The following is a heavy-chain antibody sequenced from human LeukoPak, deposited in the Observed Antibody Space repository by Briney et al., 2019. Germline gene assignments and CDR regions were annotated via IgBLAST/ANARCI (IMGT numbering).Heavy chain of an antibody. J-gene: IGHJ4*02. CDR1: GFTVSSNY. CDR2: IYSGGST. CDR3: SGAYDSSGGPLDY. V-gene: IGHV3-66*01. D-gene: IGHD3-22*01. Sequence: GGSLRLSCAASGFTVSSNYMSWVRQAPGKGLEWVSVIYSGGSTYYADSVKGRFTISRDNSKNTLYLQMNSLRAEDTAVYYCSGAYDSSGGPLDYWGQGTPVTVSS.